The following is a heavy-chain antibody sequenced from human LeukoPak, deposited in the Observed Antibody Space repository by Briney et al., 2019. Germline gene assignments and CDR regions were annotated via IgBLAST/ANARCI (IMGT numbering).Heavy chain of an antibody. D-gene: IGHD6-6*01. CDR1: GGSISSYY. CDR2: IYYSGST. J-gene: IGHJ4*02. Sequence: PSETLSLTCTVSGGSISSYYWSWIRQPPGKGLEWIGSIYYSGSTYYNPSLKSRVTISVDTSKNQFSLKLSSVTAADTAVYYCAGIAARRIYFDYWGQGTLVTVSS. CDR3: AGIAARRIYFDY. V-gene: IGHV4-59*05.